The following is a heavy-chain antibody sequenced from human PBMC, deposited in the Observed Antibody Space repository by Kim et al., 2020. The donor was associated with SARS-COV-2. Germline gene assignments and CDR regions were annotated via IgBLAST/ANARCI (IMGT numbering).Heavy chain of an antibody. CDR3: ARPTGYCSGGSCYASGSYSPFDY. CDR1: GFTFSSYS. J-gene: IGHJ4*02. Sequence: GGSLRLSCAASGFTFSSYSMNWVRQAPGKGLEWVSYISSSSSTIYYADSVKGRFTISRDNARNSLYLQMNSLRAEDTAVYYCARPTGYCSGGSCYASGSYSPFDYWGQGTLVTVSS. CDR2: ISSSSSTI. V-gene: IGHV3-48*04. D-gene: IGHD2-15*01.